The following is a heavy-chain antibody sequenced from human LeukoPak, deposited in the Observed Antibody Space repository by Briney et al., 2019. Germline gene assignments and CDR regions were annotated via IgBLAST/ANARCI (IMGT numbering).Heavy chain of an antibody. CDR1: GYTFTDYY. CDR3: ARVSYWQWLENGSVDAFDI. J-gene: IGHJ3*02. CDR2: INPNSGGT. V-gene: IGHV1-2*02. D-gene: IGHD6-19*01. Sequence: WASVKVSCKASGYTFTDYYMHWVRQAPGQGLEWMGWINPNSGGTNSAQKFQGRVTMTRDTSISTAYMELSRLRSDDTAVYYCARVSYWQWLENGSVDAFDIWGQGTMVTVSS.